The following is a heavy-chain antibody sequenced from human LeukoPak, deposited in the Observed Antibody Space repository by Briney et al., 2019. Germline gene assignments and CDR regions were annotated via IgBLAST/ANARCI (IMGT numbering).Heavy chain of an antibody. CDR1: GFTFSGYW. D-gene: IGHD2-15*01. Sequence: GGSLRLSCAASGFTFSGYWMHWVRQAPGKGLEWVANRNHDGTKKFYVGSVKGRFTISRDNTKDLLYLQMNSLTAEDTGVYYCARGAPEYCRGDSCYDFDSWGQGTLVPVSP. CDR2: RNHDGTKK. CDR3: ARGAPEYCRGDSCYDFDS. J-gene: IGHJ4*02. V-gene: IGHV3-7*01.